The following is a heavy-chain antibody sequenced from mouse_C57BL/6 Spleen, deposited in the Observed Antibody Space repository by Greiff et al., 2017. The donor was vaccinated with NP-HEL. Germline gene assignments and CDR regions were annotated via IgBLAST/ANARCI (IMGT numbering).Heavy chain of an antibody. V-gene: IGHV5-17*01. Sequence: EVQRVESGGGLVKPGGSLKLSCAASGFTFSDYGMHWVRQAPEKGLEWVAYISSGSSTFYYADTVKGRFTISRDNAKNTLFLQMTSLRSEDTAMYYCARNYGSSFYDFDYWGQGTTLTVSS. CDR2: ISSGSSTF. J-gene: IGHJ2*01. CDR3: ARNYGSSFYDFDY. CDR1: GFTFSDYG. D-gene: IGHD1-1*01.